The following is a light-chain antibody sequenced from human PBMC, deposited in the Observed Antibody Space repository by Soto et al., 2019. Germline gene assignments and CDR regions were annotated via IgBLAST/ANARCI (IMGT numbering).Light chain of an antibody. V-gene: IGKV3-20*01. CDR2: GAS. J-gene: IGKJ2*01. CDR1: QSVGSSY. Sequence: EIVLTQSPGTLSLTPGERATLSCKASQSVGSSYLAWYQHKPGQAPRLLIYGASSRATGIPDRFSGSGSGTDFTLTLSRLELEDFAVYYCQQYGSSPHTFGQGTKLEIK. CDR3: QQYGSSPHT.